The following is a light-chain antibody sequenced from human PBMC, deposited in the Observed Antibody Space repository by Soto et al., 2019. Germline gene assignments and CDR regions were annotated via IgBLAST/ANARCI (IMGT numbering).Light chain of an antibody. J-gene: IGLJ3*02. CDR1: SGHSTYA. CDR2: LDSDGSH. Sequence: QSVLTQSPSASASLGASVKLTCTLSSGHSTYAIAWHQQQPEKGPRYLMKLDSDGSHSKGDGIPDRFSGSSSGAERYLTISSLPSEDEADYYCQTWATGPDWVFGGGTKLTVL. V-gene: IGLV4-69*01. CDR3: QTWATGPDWV.